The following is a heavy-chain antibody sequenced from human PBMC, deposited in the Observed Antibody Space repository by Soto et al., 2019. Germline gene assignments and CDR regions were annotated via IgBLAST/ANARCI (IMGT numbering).Heavy chain of an antibody. Sequence: QVQLVQSGAEVKKPGSSVKVSCKASGGTFSSYAISWVRQAPGQGLEWMGGIIPIFGTANYAQKFQGRVTSTADASRRTAYMGLSSLRAEDTAVYYCARDRGYSYGGEYTWFDPWGQGTLVTVSS. CDR3: ARDRGYSYGGEYTWFDP. V-gene: IGHV1-69*01. CDR1: GGTFSSYA. CDR2: IIPIFGTA. D-gene: IGHD5-18*01. J-gene: IGHJ5*02.